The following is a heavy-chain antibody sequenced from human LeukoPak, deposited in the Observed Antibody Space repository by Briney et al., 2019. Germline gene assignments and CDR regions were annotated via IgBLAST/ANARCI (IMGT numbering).Heavy chain of an antibody. CDR2: ISSRSSTI. D-gene: IGHD1-26*01. J-gene: IGHJ4*02. CDR3: ARGGELLRPADY. Sequence: GGFLRLSCVVSGFTFSTYTMNWVRQAPGKGLEWVSFISSRSSTIYYADSVKGRFTISRDNAKNSLYLQMNNLRAEDTAVYYCARGGELLRPADYWGQGTLVTVSS. CDR1: GFTFSTYT. V-gene: IGHV3-48*04.